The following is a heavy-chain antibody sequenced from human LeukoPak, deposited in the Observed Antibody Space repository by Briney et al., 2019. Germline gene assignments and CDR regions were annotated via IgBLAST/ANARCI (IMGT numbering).Heavy chain of an antibody. D-gene: IGHD2-2*01. CDR2: INPSGGST. V-gene: IGHV1-46*01. Sequence: GASVKLSCKASGYTFTSYYIHWVRHAPGQGLEWMGIINPSGGSTSYAQKFQGRVTMTRDMSTSTVYMELSSLRSEDTAVYYCAREGCSSTSCYWFDPWGQGTLVTVSS. CDR1: GYTFTSYY. CDR3: AREGCSSTSCYWFDP. J-gene: IGHJ5*02.